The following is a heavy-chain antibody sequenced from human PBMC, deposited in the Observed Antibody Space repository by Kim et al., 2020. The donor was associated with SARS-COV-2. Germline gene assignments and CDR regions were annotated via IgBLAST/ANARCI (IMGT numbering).Heavy chain of an antibody. D-gene: IGHD3-16*01. CDR2: IYYGGNT. Sequence: SETLSLTCTISSGSIRSGHHYLGWIRQSPGKGLEWIGSIYYGGNTYYNPSLKTRVTMSADTPKNSFYLKLSSVTAADTAVYYCARHQYFYDNKGVESLGFLDSWGQGTLVTVSS. V-gene: IGHV4-39*01. CDR1: SGSIRSGHHY. J-gene: IGHJ4*02. CDR3: ARHQYFYDNKGVESLGFLDS.